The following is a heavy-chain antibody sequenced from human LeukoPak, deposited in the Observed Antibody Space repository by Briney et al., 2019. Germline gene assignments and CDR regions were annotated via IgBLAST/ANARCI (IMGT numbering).Heavy chain of an antibody. V-gene: IGHV3-74*01. D-gene: IGHD2-8*01. CDR2: LNGDGTNI. CDR1: GFTFSNYW. J-gene: IGHJ3*01. CDR3: ARSQSGVFDV. Sequence: GGSLRLSCVASGFTFSNYWMQWVRQVPGKGLVWVSRLNGDGTNIIYADSVKGRFTISRDNVENTLYLQMNSPRAEDTALYYCARSQSGVFDVWGQGTMVTVSS.